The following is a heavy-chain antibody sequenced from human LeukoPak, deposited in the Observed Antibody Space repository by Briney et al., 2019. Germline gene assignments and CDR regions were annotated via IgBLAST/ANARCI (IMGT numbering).Heavy chain of an antibody. CDR2: FSGGGSST. CDR3: AGPGSPRGGVRGGNWFDP. D-gene: IGHD3-10*01. J-gene: IGHJ5*02. CDR1: GFTFSSYG. V-gene: IGHV3-23*01. Sequence: PGGSLRLSCAASGFTFSSYGMSWVRQAPGKGLEWVSAFSGGGSSTFYADSVKGRFTISRDNAKNSLYLQMNSLRAEDTAVYYCAGPGSPRGGVRGGNWFDPWGQGTLVTVSS.